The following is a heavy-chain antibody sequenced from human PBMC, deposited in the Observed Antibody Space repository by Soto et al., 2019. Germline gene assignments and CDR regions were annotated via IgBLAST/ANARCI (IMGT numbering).Heavy chain of an antibody. D-gene: IGHD4-17*01. CDR3: AKDKYGDSYIIDY. CDR1: GFTFSSYA. Sequence: EVQLLESGGGLVQPGGSLRLSCAASGFTFSSYAMSWVRQAPGKGLEWVSAISGSGGSTYYEDSVKGRFTISRDNSKNKLYLQMNSLRYEDTAVYYCAKDKYGDSYIIDYWGQGTLVTVSS. CDR2: ISGSGGST. J-gene: IGHJ4*02. V-gene: IGHV3-23*01.